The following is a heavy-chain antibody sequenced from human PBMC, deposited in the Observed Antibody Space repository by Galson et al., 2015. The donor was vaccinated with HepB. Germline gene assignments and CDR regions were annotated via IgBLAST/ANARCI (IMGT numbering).Heavy chain of an antibody. Sequence: SLRLSCAASGFTVSSNYMSWVRQAPGKGLEWVSVIYSGGSTYYADSVKGRFTISRGNSRNTLYLQMNSLRAEDTAVYYCARATGSSGYSRTRGDYYNYGMDVWGQGTTVTVSS. J-gene: IGHJ6*02. V-gene: IGHV3-53*01. CDR2: IYSGGST. CDR3: ARATGSSGYSRTRGDYYNYGMDV. D-gene: IGHD3-22*01. CDR1: GFTVSSNY.